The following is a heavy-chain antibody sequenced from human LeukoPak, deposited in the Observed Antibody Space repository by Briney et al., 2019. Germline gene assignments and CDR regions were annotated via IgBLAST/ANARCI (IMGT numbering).Heavy chain of an antibody. CDR2: IYYSGST. J-gene: IGHJ4*02. Sequence: PSETLSLTCTVSGGSISSYYWSWIRQPPGKGLEWIGYIYYSGSTNYNPSLKSRVTISVDTSKNQFSLKLSSVTAADTAVYYCAGGGRSYGGPYFDYWGQGTLVTVSS. D-gene: IGHD1-26*01. CDR1: GGSISSYY. V-gene: IGHV4-59*01. CDR3: AGGGRSYGGPYFDY.